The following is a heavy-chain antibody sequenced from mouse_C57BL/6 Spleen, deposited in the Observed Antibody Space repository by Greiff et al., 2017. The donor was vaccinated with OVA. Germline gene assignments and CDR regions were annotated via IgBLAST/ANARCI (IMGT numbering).Heavy chain of an antibody. CDR3: VRHFERYYAMDY. Sequence: EVQGVESGGGLVQPKGSLKLSCAASGFSFNTYAMNWVRQAPGKGLEWVARIRSKSNNYATYYADSVKDRFTISRDDSESMLYLQMNNLKTEDTAMYYCVRHFERYYAMDYWGQGTSVTVSS. CDR2: IRSKSNNYAT. J-gene: IGHJ4*01. V-gene: IGHV10-1*01. CDR1: GFSFNTYA.